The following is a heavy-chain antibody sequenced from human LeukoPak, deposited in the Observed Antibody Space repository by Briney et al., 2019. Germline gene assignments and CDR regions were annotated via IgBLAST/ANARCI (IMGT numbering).Heavy chain of an antibody. Sequence: PSETLSLTCTVSGGSISSYYWSWIRQPPGKGLEWVGYIYYSGSTNYNPSLKSRVTISVDTSKNQFSLKLSSVTAVDTAVYYCARDGYSYGYIYWGQGTLVTVSS. J-gene: IGHJ4*02. CDR3: ARDGYSYGYIY. CDR1: GGSISSYY. D-gene: IGHD5-18*01. V-gene: IGHV4-59*12. CDR2: IYYSGST.